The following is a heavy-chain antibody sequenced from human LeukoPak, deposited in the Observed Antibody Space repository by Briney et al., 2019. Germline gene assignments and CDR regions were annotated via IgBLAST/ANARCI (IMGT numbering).Heavy chain of an antibody. Sequence: GGSLRLSCAASGFTVSNNYMSWARQAPGKGLEWVSDIHSGGTTNYADSVQGRFTISRDNSKTTVSLHMNSLRAEDTAVYYCAKDSDSGYGAFASWGQGGLVTVSS. CDR2: IHSGGTT. J-gene: IGHJ4*02. V-gene: IGHV3-53*01. CDR3: AKDSDSGYGAFAS. D-gene: IGHD5-12*01. CDR1: GFTVSNNY.